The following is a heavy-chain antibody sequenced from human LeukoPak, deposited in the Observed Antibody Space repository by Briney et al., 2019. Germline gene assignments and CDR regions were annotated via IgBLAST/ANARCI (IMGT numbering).Heavy chain of an antibody. D-gene: IGHD6-13*01. CDR1: GGSISSSSYY. CDR2: IYYSGST. V-gene: IGHV4-39*01. J-gene: IGHJ4*02. CDR3: ARCDQRLVPGGFDY. Sequence: SETLSLTCTVSGGSISSSSYYWGWIRQPPGKGLEWIGSIYYSGSTYYNPSLKSRVTISVDTSKNQFSLKLSSVTAADTAVYYCARCDQRLVPGGFDYWGQGTLVTVPS.